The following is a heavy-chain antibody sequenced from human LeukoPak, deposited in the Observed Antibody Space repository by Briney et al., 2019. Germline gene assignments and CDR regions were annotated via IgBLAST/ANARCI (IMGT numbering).Heavy chain of an antibody. Sequence: GGSLRLSCAASGFTISSYWMHWVRQGPGKGLVWVSRINEDGSSTSYAESVRGRFTISRDNAKNTLYLQMNSLRAEDAAVYYCTTDTFGARDSWGQGTLVTVSS. V-gene: IGHV3-74*01. CDR1: GFTISSYW. CDR3: TTDTFGARDS. CDR2: INEDGSST. D-gene: IGHD3-10*01. J-gene: IGHJ4*02.